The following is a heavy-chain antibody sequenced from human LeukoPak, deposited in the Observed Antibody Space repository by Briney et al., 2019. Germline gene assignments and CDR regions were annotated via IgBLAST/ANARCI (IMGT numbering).Heavy chain of an antibody. CDR2: MNPNSGNT. V-gene: IGHV1-8*03. J-gene: IGHJ4*02. D-gene: IGHD1-1*01. CDR1: GYTFTSYD. CDR3: ASRVGSGTAYDY. Sequence: ASVKVSCKASGYTFTSYDINWVRQATGQGLEWMGWMNPNSGNTGYAQKFQGRVTITRNTSISTAYMELSSLRSEDTAVYYCASRVGSGTAYDYWGQGTLVTVSS.